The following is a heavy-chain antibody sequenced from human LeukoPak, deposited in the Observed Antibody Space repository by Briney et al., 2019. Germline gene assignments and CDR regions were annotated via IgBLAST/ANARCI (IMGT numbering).Heavy chain of an antibody. CDR3: AKRGYSGYGTGDAFDI. CDR1: GYTFTGYY. Sequence: ASVKVSCKAPGYTFTGYYMHWVRQAPGQGLEWMGWINPNSGGTNYAQKFQGRVTMTRDTSISTAYMELSRLRSDDTAVYYCAKRGYSGYGTGDAFDIWGQGTMVTVSS. CDR2: INPNSGGT. D-gene: IGHD5-12*01. J-gene: IGHJ3*02. V-gene: IGHV1-2*02.